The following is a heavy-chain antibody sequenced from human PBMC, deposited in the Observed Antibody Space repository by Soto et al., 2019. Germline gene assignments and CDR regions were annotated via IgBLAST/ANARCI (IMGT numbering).Heavy chain of an antibody. J-gene: IGHJ6*02. CDR2: VIPIFGTA. V-gene: IGHV1-69*01. D-gene: IGHD2-15*01. Sequence: QVQLVQSGAEVKKPGSSVKVSCKASGGTFSSYAISWVRQAPGQGLEWMGGVIPIFGTANYAQKFQGRVTITADESTSTAYMELSSLRSEDTAVYYCASNSGTVVTSPYFYSCGMDVWGQGTTVTVSS. CDR1: GGTFSSYA. CDR3: ASNSGTVVTSPYFYSCGMDV.